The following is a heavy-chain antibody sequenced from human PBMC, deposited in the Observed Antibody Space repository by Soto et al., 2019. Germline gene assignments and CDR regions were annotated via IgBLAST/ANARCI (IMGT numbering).Heavy chain of an antibody. CDR3: ARGANSGSYLGYGMDV. V-gene: IGHV3-30-3*01. CDR2: ISYDGSNK. CDR1: GFTFSTYA. D-gene: IGHD1-26*01. J-gene: IGHJ6*02. Sequence: GGSLRLSCAASGFTFSTYAMHWVRQAPGKGLEWVAVISYDGSNKYYADSVKGRFTISRDNSKNTLDLQMDSLRAEDTAVYYCARGANSGSYLGYGMDVWGQGTTVTVSS.